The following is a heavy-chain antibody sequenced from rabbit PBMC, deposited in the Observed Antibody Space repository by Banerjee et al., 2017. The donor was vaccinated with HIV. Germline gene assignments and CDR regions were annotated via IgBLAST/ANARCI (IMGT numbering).Heavy chain of an antibody. CDR1: GFSFSSSYW. CDR2: IYTGSSGST. Sequence: QSLEESGGDLVKPGASLTLTCTASGFSFSSSYWICWVRQAPGKGLEWVACIYTGSSGSTYYASWATGRFTISKTSSTTVTLQMTSLTAADTATYFCARDGVVWGQGTLVTVS. D-gene: IGHD3-1*01. V-gene: IGHV1S40*01. J-gene: IGHJ3*01. CDR3: ARDGVV.